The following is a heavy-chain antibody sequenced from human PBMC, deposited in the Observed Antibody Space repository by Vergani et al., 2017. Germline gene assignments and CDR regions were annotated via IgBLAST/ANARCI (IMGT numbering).Heavy chain of an antibody. V-gene: IGHV1-69*02. D-gene: IGHD3-10*01. CDR3: ARSGAYYGSGSRPIEDFDI. J-gene: IGHJ3*02. CDR2: IITILGIA. Sequence: QVQLVQSGAEVKKHGSSVKVSCKASVGTFSSSTISWVRQAPGQGLEWMGRIITILGIANDAQKFQSRVTITEDKSTSTAYMELSSLRSEDTAVYYCARSGAYYGSGSRPIEDFDIWGQGTMVTVSS. CDR1: VGTFSSST.